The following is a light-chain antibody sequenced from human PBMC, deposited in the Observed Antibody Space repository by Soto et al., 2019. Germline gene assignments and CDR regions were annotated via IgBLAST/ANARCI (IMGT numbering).Light chain of an antibody. CDR1: SYNIGNNS. CDR2: YDD. J-gene: IGLJ2*01. CDR3: AAWDDRLNRVV. Sequence: QSVLTQPPSVSEAPRQRVTISCSGSSYNIGNNSVNWYQQLPGKAPKLLIYYDDLLPSGVSDRFSGSKSGTSASLAISGLQSEDAADYYGAAWDDRLNRVVFGGGTKLTVL. V-gene: IGLV1-36*01.